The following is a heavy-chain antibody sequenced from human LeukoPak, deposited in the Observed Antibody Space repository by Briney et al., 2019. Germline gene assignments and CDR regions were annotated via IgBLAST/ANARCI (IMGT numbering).Heavy chain of an antibody. CDR1: GGSISRSRDY. CDR2: IYYSGST. CDR3: AREPPQYSGSYYRANDY. V-gene: IGHV4-39*07. D-gene: IGHD1-26*01. J-gene: IGHJ4*02. Sequence: SETLSLTCTVSGGSISRSRDYWGWIRQPPGKGLEWIGSIYYSGSTYYNPSLKSRVTISGDTSKNRFSLKLSSVTAADTAMYYCAREPPQYSGSYYRANDYWGQGTLVTVSS.